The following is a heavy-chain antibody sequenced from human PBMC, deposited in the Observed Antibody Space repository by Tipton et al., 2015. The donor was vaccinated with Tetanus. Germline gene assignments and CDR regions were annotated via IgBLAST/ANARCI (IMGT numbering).Heavy chain of an antibody. Sequence: LRLSCSVSGGSLRSGDHYWSWIRQPPGKGLEWLAYIFYNGRTQSNPSLQSRVSISVDTAKNQFSLQLKSVTAADTAIYYCARTTRRWLHPDYWGPGTLVTVSS. D-gene: IGHD5-24*01. CDR3: ARTTRRWLHPDY. V-gene: IGHV4-61*08. CDR1: GGSLRSGDHY. J-gene: IGHJ4*02. CDR2: IFYNGRT.